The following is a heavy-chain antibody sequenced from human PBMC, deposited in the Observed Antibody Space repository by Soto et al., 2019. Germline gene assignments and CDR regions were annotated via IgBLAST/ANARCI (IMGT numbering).Heavy chain of an antibody. D-gene: IGHD3-10*01. CDR3: AISPGRGFYFTF. V-gene: IGHV3-30*02. Sequence: GGSLRLSCAESGLTLSYYSMHGVRQAPGKGLEWVSFIGYDGSDKQDADSVKGRFTTSRDKSKKTLYLQMNSLRAEDTAVYHCAISPGRGFYFTFWGPGTLVTVSS. CDR1: GLTLSYYS. CDR2: IGYDGSDK. J-gene: IGHJ4*02.